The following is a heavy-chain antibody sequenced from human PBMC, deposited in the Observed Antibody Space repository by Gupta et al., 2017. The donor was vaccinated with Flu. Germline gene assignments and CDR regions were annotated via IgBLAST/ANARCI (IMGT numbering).Heavy chain of an antibody. J-gene: IGHJ4*02. D-gene: IGHD6-13*01. CDR1: GLTFSDYA. Sequence: EVQLLESGGGVVQPGESLRLSCVVSGLTFSDYAMNWVRQAPGKGLAWLSTVGAGGDRTYYADSVMGRFTISRDNSKNTIYLQMNSLRGDDTAVYYCAKDRSGNPAIDYWGQGALVTVSA. CDR2: VGAGGDRT. V-gene: IGHV3-23*01. CDR3: AKDRSGNPAIDY.